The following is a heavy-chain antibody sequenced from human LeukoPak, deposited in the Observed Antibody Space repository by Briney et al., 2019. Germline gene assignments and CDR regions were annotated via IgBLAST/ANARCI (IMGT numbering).Heavy chain of an antibody. CDR2: INPSGGST. Sequence: ASVKVSCKASGYTFTSYYMHWVRQAPGQGLEWMGIINPSGGSTSYAQKFQGRVTMTRDMSTSTVYMELSSPRSEDTAVYYCAMMVRGVYHPDFDYWGQGTLVTVSS. D-gene: IGHD3-10*01. CDR3: AMMVRGVYHPDFDY. J-gene: IGHJ4*02. V-gene: IGHV1-46*01. CDR1: GYTFTSYY.